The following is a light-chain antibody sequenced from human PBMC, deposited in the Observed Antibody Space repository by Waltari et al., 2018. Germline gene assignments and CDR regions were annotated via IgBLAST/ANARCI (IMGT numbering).Light chain of an antibody. J-gene: IGLJ2*01. CDR2: DVS. Sequence: HQHPGKAPIGLIFDVSERPAWVPCRFSGSKSVNTASLTISGLQAVDEADYYCCSYAGSYTFVVFGGGTKLTVL. CDR3: CSYAGSYTFVV. V-gene: IGLV2-11*01.